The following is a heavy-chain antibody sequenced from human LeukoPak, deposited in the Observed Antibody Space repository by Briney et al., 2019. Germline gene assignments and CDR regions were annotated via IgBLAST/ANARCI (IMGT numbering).Heavy chain of an antibody. CDR3: ARQYWTSDF. CDR2: IYYSGST. J-gene: IGHJ4*02. CDR1: GGSISSSSYY. V-gene: IGHV4-39*01. D-gene: IGHD2-8*02. Sequence: SETLSLTCTVSGGSISSSSYYWGWIRQPPGKGLEWIGSIYYSGSTYYNPSLKSRVTISVHTSKNQFSLKLSSVTAADTAVYYCARQYWTSDFWGQGTLVTVSS.